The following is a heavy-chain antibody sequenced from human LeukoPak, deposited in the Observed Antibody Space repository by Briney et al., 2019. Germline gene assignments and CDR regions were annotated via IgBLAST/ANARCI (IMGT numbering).Heavy chain of an antibody. Sequence: PGGTLRLSCAASGFTFSDYSMNWVRQAQPQGLDLDSSISRRSAYISYADSVKGRFTISRDNAKNSLYLEMNSLRAEDTAVYFCVRDRSRSYPYYFDFWGQGTLVTASS. CDR1: GFTFSDYS. D-gene: IGHD1-26*01. CDR3: VRDRSRSYPYYFDF. CDR2: ISRRSAYI. J-gene: IGHJ4*02. V-gene: IGHV3-21*01.